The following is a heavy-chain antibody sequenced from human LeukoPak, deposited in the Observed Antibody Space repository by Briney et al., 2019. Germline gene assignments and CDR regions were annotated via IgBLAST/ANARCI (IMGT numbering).Heavy chain of an antibody. J-gene: IGHJ4*02. Sequence: VASVKVSCKASGYTFTSHDIHWVRQATGQGLEWMGWMNPNTGKTDFAKKFQGRVTMTRNTSINTVYMELSSLRSEDTAVYYCARKLGAPHYFDFWGQGTLVTVSS. V-gene: IGHV1-8*01. CDR2: MNPNTGKT. CDR3: ARKLGAPHYFDF. D-gene: IGHD1-26*01. CDR1: GYTFTSHD.